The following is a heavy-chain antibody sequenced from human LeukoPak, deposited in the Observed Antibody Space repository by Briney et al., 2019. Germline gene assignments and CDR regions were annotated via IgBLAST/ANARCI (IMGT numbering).Heavy chain of an antibody. CDR3: ARDIEVMGYYYYYGMDV. J-gene: IGHJ6*02. V-gene: IGHV3-11*01. CDR1: GFTFSDYY. D-gene: IGHD3-16*01. Sequence: PGGSLRLSCAASGFTFSDYYMSWIRQAPGKGLEWVSYISSSGSTIYYADSVKGRFTISRDNAKNSLYLQMNSLRAEDTAVYYCARDIEVMGYYYYYGMDVWGQGTTVTVSS. CDR2: ISSSGSTI.